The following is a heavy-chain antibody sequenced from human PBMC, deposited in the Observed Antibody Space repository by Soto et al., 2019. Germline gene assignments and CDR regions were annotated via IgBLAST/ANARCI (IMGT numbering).Heavy chain of an antibody. D-gene: IGHD1-26*01. V-gene: IGHV4-59*01. J-gene: IGHJ4*02. CDR1: GGSISGFY. CDR2: IYYSGST. Sequence: QVQLQESGPGLVKPSETLSLTCSVFGGSISGFYWSWVRQPPGKGLEWIGYIYYSGSTNYCPSLKSRVTISLDKSKNQLSLRLSSVTAADTAVYYCARGILGATTPFDYWGQGTLVTVSS. CDR3: ARGILGATTPFDY.